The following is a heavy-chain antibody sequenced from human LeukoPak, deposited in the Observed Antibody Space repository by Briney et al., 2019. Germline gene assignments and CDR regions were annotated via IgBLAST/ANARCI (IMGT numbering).Heavy chain of an antibody. CDR2: ISSSGSTI. D-gene: IGHD3-10*01. CDR3: VRDMGRESIFDY. J-gene: IGHJ4*02. CDR1: GFTFSSYE. V-gene: IGHV3-48*03. Sequence: WGSLRLSCAASGFTFSSYEMNWVRQAPGKGLEWVSYISSSGSTIYYADPVKGRFTISRDNAKNSLYLQMNSLRAEDTAVYYCVRDMGRESIFDYWGQGTLVTVSS.